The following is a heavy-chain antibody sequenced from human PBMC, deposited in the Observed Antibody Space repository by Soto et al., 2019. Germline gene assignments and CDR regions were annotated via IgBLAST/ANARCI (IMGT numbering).Heavy chain of an antibody. J-gene: IGHJ6*02. CDR2: ISAYNGNT. CDR1: GYTFTSYG. D-gene: IGHD3-10*01. CDR3: AREVWFGELSDYYYGMDV. V-gene: IGHV1-18*01. Sequence: QVQLVQSGAEVKKPGASVKVSCKASGYTFTSYGISWVRQAPGQGLEWMGWISAYNGNTNYAQKLQGRVTMTTDTATSTAYMELRSLRSDDTAVYYCAREVWFGELSDYYYGMDVWGQGTTVTVSS.